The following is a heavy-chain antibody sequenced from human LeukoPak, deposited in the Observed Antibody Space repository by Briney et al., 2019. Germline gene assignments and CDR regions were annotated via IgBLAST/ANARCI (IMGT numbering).Heavy chain of an antibody. V-gene: IGHV3-48*04. D-gene: IGHD3/OR15-3a*01. CDR3: ARDRWTGAGDGFDI. CDR1: GFTFSSNS. CDR2: ISSTGGTI. Sequence: GGSLRLSCAASGFTFSSNSMNWVRQAPGKGLEWVSYISSTGGTIYYADSMKGRFTISRDNAKNSLYLQMNSLRVEDTAVYYCARDRWTGAGDGFDIWGQGTMVTVSS. J-gene: IGHJ3*02.